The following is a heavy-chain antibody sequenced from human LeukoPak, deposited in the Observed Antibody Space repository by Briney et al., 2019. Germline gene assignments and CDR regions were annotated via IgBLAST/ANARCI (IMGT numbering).Heavy chain of an antibody. V-gene: IGHV5-51*01. CDR2: IYPGDSDT. CDR3: ARRSGIADRLFDY. Sequence: KSGESLKISCKGSGYSFTSYWIGWVRQMPGKGLEWMGIIYPGDSDTRYSPSFQGQVTISADKSISTAHLQWSSLKASDTAIYYCARRSGIADRLFDYWGQGTLVTVSS. D-gene: IGHD6-6*01. CDR1: GYSFTSYW. J-gene: IGHJ4*02.